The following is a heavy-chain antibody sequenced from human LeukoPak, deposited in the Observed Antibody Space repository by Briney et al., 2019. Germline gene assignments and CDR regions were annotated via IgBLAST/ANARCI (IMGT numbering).Heavy chain of an antibody. Sequence: SETLSLTCTVSSGSISSSSYYWGWIRQPPGKGLEWIGSIYYSGSTYYIPSLKSRVTISVDTSKNQFSLKLSSVTAADTAVYYCARFPGSAEYRHYYYMDVWGKGTTVTVSS. CDR3: ARFPGSAEYRHYYYMDV. CDR1: SGSISSSSYY. V-gene: IGHV4-39*07. J-gene: IGHJ6*03. D-gene: IGHD2-15*01. CDR2: IYYSGST.